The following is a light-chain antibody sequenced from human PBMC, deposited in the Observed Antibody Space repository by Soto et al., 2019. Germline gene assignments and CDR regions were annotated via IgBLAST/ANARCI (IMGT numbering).Light chain of an antibody. V-gene: IGKV1-39*01. CDR2: GAS. CDR1: RNINTY. CDR3: QQLNSYPIT. Sequence: DIQMAQCPSSMSSSVGETITITSRASRNINTYLNWYQQKPGKAPKLLIFGASSLQSGVPSRFSGSGSRTDFTLTINSLQPEDFATYFCQQLNSYPITFGQGTRLEIK. J-gene: IGKJ5*01.